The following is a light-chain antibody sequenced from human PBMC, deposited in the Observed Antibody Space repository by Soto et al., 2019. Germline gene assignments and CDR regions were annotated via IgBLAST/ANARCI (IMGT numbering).Light chain of an antibody. Sequence: EIVLTQSPATLSLSPGERATLSCRASQSVSSYLAWYQQKPGQTPRLLIYDAANRATGIPARFSGSGSGTDFTLTISSLEPEDFAVYYCQQRSSWPRTFGQGKKLEIK. CDR3: QQRSSWPRT. CDR2: DAA. CDR1: QSVSSY. V-gene: IGKV3-11*01. J-gene: IGKJ2*01.